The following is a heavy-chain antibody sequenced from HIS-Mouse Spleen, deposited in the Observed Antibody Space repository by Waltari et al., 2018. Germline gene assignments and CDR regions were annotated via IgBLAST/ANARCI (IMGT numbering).Heavy chain of an antibody. Sequence: QVTLRESGPALVKPTQTLTLTCTFSGFPLSTSGMCVSWIRLPPGKALEWLARNDWDDDKYYSTSLKTRLTISKDTSKNQVVLTMTNMDPVDTATYYCARIAEGYSSGWYAFDYWGQGTLVTVSS. V-gene: IGHV2-70*15. CDR2: NDWDDDK. CDR3: ARIAEGYSSGWYAFDY. CDR1: GFPLSTSGMC. J-gene: IGHJ4*02. D-gene: IGHD6-19*01.